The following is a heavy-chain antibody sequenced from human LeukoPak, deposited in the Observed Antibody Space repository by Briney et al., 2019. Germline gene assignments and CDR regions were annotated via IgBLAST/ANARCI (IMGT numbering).Heavy chain of an antibody. J-gene: IGHJ3*02. Sequence: PGGSLRLSCAASGFTFSSYGMHWVRQAPGKGLEWVSAISGSGGSTYYADSVKGRFTISRDNSKNTLYLQMNSLRAEDTAVYYCAKVRSMIVVVRDAFDIWGQGTMVTVSS. CDR2: ISGSGGST. CDR1: GFTFSSYG. V-gene: IGHV3-23*01. D-gene: IGHD3-22*01. CDR3: AKVRSMIVVVRDAFDI.